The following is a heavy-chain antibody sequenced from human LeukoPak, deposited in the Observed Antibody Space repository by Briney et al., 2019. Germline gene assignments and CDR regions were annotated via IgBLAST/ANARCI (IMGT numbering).Heavy chain of an antibody. Sequence: SVKVSCKASGGTFSSYAISWVRRAPGQGLEWMGGIIPIFGTANYAQKFQGRVTITADKSTSTAYMELSSLRSEDTAVYYCAKRDNVYYYYGMDVWGKGTTVTVSS. CDR2: IIPIFGTA. D-gene: IGHD1-14*01. CDR1: GGTFSSYA. V-gene: IGHV1-69*06. CDR3: AKRDNVYYYYGMDV. J-gene: IGHJ6*04.